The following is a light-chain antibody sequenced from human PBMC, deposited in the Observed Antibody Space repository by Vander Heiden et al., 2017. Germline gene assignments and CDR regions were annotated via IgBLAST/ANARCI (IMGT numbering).Light chain of an antibody. J-gene: IGKJ2*01. CDR2: DAS. CDR1: HSVGTK. V-gene: IGKV3-15*01. CDR3: QQYKNWPYT. Sequence: EIVLTQSPASLSVSPGDRATLSCRASHSVGTKLAWYRQKPGQAPSLLIFDASSRATGVPVRFRASGSGTEFTLTISSIQSEDIASYYCQQYKNWPYTFGQGTKLEI.